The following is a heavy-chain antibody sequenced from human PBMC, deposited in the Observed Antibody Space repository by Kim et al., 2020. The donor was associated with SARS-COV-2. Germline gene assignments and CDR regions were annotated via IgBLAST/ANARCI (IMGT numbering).Heavy chain of an antibody. D-gene: IGHD2-8*01. J-gene: IGHJ6*02. Sequence: SVKGRFTISGDNAKNSLYLQMNSLRAEDTAVYYCAGVCYTNYYYYGMDVWGQGTTVTVSS. V-gene: IGHV3-11*01. CDR3: AGVCYTNYYYYGMDV.